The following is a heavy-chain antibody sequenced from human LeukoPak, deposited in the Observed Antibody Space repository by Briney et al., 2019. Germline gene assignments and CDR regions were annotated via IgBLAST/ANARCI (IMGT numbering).Heavy chain of an antibody. D-gene: IGHD6-13*01. J-gene: IGHJ5*02. CDR1: GGSFSSYA. Sequence: SVKVSCKASGGSFSSYAISWVRQAPGQGLGWMGGIIPLFGAPNYAQKFQGRVTITADKSTTTAYMELSSLRSEDTAVYFCARHDSYSSSFPYNWFDPWGQGTLVTVSS. CDR2: IIPLFGAP. CDR3: ARHDSYSSSFPYNWFDP. V-gene: IGHV1-69*06.